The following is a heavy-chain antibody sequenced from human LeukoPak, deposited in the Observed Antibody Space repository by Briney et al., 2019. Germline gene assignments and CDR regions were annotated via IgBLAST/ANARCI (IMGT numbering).Heavy chain of an antibody. CDR1: GFTFSSSA. CDR2: ISGSGSGGST. J-gene: IGHJ5*02. D-gene: IGHD3-10*01. Sequence: QTGGSLRLSCAASGFTFSSSAMSWVRQAPGKGLEWVSSISGSGSGGSTYYADSVKGRFTISRDNSKNTLYLQMNSLRAEDTAVYYCAKDNAFTYYYGSGSYWASNWFDPWGQGTLVTVSS. CDR3: AKDNAFTYYYGSGSYWASNWFDP. V-gene: IGHV3-23*01.